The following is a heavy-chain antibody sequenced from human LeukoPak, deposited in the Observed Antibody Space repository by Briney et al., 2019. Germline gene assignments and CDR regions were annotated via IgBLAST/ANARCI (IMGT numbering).Heavy chain of an antibody. J-gene: IGHJ6*03. CDR1: GFTFSSYG. D-gene: IGHD6-19*01. CDR2: IWYDGSNK. V-gene: IGHV3-33*01. CDR3: ARGSGYSSRYYYYYMDV. Sequence: PGGSLRLSCAASGFTFSSYGMHWVRQAPGKGLEWVAVIWYDGSNKYYADSVKGRFTISRDNSKNTLYLQMNSLRAEDTAVYYCARGSGYSSRYYYYYMDVWGKGTTVTVSS.